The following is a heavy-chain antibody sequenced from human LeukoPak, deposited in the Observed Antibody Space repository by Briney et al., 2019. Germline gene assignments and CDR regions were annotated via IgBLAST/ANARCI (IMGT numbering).Heavy chain of an antibody. CDR2: ITISTGII. V-gene: IGHV3-48*01. Sequence: PGGSLRLSCAASGFTFSDYNMNWVRQAPGKGLEWVAYITISTGIIYHADSVKGRFTISRDNAKNSLYLQMNSLRAEDTAVYYCARETPYSSSWTVFDYWGQGTLVTVSS. D-gene: IGHD6-13*01. CDR1: GFTFSDYN. J-gene: IGHJ4*02. CDR3: ARETPYSSSWTVFDY.